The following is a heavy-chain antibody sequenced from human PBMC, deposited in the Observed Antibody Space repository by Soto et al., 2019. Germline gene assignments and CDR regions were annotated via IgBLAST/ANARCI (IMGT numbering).Heavy chain of an antibody. CDR3: ARTRGYSGYDFDY. CDR2: IYYSGST. CDR1: GGSISSYY. Sequence: SETLSLTCTVSGGSISSYYWSWIRQPPGKGLEWIGYIYYSGSTNYNPSLKSRVTISVDTSKNQFSLNLRSVIAADTAVYYCARTRGYSGYDFDYWGQGILVTVSS. D-gene: IGHD5-12*01. J-gene: IGHJ4*02. V-gene: IGHV4-59*01.